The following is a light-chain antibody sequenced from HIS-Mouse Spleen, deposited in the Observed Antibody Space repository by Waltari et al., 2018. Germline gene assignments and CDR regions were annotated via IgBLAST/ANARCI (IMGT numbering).Light chain of an antibody. V-gene: IGLV3-10*01. Sequence: SYELTQPPSVSVSPGQTARITCSVDALPKKYAYWYQQKSGQAPVLVIYEDSKPPSGIPERFSGSSSGTMATLTISGAQVEDEADYYCYSTDSSGNHRVFGGGTKLTVL. CDR3: YSTDSSGNHRV. J-gene: IGLJ2*01. CDR2: EDS. CDR1: ALPKKY.